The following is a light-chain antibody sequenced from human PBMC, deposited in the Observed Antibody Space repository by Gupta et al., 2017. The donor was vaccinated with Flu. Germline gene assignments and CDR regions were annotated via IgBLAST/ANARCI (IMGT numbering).Light chain of an antibody. V-gene: IGLV1-40*01. CDR1: SSNIGAGYD. Sequence: QSVLTQPPSVSGAPGQRVTIPCTGSSSNIGAGYDVHWYQQFPGTAPKLLIYGNNNRPSGVPDRFAGSKSGTSASLAITGLQAEDEADYHCQSYDRSLSGSVFGGGTRLTVL. CDR3: QSYDRSLSGSV. CDR2: GNN. J-gene: IGLJ3*02.